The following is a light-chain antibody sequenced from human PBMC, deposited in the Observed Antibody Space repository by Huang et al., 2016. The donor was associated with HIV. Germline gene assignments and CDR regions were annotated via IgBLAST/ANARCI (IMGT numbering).Light chain of an antibody. J-gene: IGKJ4*01. CDR1: QSVTSSF. Sequence: EFVLTQSPGTLSLSPGERATLSCRASQSVTSSFLAWYQQKPGQAPRLLIYGASSRATGIPDRFSGSGSGTDFTLTISRLEAEDFVVYYCQQYATTPPTFGGGTKVDIK. CDR2: GAS. CDR3: QQYATTPPT. V-gene: IGKV3-20*01.